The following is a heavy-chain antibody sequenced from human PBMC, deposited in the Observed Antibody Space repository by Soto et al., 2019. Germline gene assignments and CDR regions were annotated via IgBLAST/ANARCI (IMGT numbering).Heavy chain of an antibody. J-gene: IGHJ6*02. CDR1: GFTFSSDA. CDR2: LSDNGGHT. V-gene: IGHV3-23*01. Sequence: GGSLRLSCAGSGFTFSSDAMTWVLQAPGKGLEWVSTLSDNGGHTYYADSVKGRFTISRDNSKNTLYLQMKSLRAEDTAVYYCAKDSQSVLVSAPPLYGTDVSGQGTTVTVSS. D-gene: IGHD6-6*01. CDR3: AKDSQSVLVSAPPLYGTDV.